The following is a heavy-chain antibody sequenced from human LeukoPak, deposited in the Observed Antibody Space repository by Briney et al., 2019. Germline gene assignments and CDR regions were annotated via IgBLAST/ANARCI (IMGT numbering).Heavy chain of an antibody. J-gene: IGHJ5*02. Sequence: SVKLSCKASGGTFSSYAISWGREAPGQGLEWMGGIIPIFGTANYAQNFQGRVTITADESTTTAYIELSRLRSEDTAVYYCERPNLNRYCSSTSCYPWFDPWGQGTLVTVSS. CDR1: GGTFSSYA. CDR3: ERPNLNRYCSSTSCYPWFDP. D-gene: IGHD2-2*01. CDR2: IIPIFGTA. V-gene: IGHV1-69*13.